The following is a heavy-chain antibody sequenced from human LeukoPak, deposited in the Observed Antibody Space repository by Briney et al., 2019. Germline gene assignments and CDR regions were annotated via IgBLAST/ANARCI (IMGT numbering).Heavy chain of an antibody. Sequence: SVKVSCKASGGTFSSYAISWVRQAPGQGLEWMGGIIPTFGTANYAQKFQGRVTITADESTSTAYMELSSLRSEDTAVYYCARDANRNYAFDIWGQGTMVTVSS. CDR1: GGTFSSYA. CDR3: ARDANRNYAFDI. J-gene: IGHJ3*02. D-gene: IGHD1-14*01. V-gene: IGHV1-69*13. CDR2: IIPTFGTA.